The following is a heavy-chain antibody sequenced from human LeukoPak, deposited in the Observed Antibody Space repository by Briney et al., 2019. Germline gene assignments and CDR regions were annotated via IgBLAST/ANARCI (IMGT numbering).Heavy chain of an antibody. D-gene: IGHD3-9*01. CDR2: INPSGTGT. Sequence: GASVKVSCKASGYTFTSYGISWVRQAPGQGLEWMGVINPSGTGTSYAQKFQDRITMTRDMSTNTVYMELSSLRSEDTAVYYCARAAFDYDFLTGCYRRGWFDPWGQGSLVTVSS. V-gene: IGHV1-46*01. CDR3: ARAAFDYDFLTGCYRRGWFDP. J-gene: IGHJ5*02. CDR1: GYTFTSYG.